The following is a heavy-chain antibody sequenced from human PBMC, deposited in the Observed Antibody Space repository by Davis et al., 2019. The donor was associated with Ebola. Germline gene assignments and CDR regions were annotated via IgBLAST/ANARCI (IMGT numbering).Heavy chain of an antibody. CDR2: ISGSGGST. D-gene: IGHD6-13*01. V-gene: IGHV3-23*01. Sequence: GESLKISCAASGFTFSSYSMNWVRQAPGKGLEWVSAISGSGGSTYYADSVKGRFTISRDNSKNTLYLQMNSLRAEDTAVYYCAKGKYSSSWYGGGFDPWGQGTLVTVSS. CDR1: GFTFSSYS. CDR3: AKGKYSSSWYGGGFDP. J-gene: IGHJ5*02.